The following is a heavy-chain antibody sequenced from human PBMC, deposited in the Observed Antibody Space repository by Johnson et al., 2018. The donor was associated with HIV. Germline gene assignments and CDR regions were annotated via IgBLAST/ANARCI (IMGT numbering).Heavy chain of an antibody. CDR1: GFTFSSHW. D-gene: IGHD3-10*01. V-gene: IGHV3-30*02. J-gene: IGHJ3*02. Sequence: QVQLVESGGGVVQPGTSLRLSCAASGFTFSSHWMHWVRQPPGKGLAWVAFIRYDGSNKYYADSVKGRFTISSDNSKNTLYLQMTSLRAEDTAGYYCAGIGLPYYYGSGSYSHDAFDIWGQGTMVTVSS. CDR2: IRYDGSNK. CDR3: AGIGLPYYYGSGSYSHDAFDI.